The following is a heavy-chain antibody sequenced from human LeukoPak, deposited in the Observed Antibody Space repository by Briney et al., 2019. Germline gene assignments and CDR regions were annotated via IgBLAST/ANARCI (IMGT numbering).Heavy chain of an antibody. Sequence: GGSLRLSCAASGFTFSSYAMSWVRQPPGKGLEWVSAISGSGGSTYYEDSVKGRFTISSDNSKNTLYLQMNSLRAEDTAVYYCAKDSLDYYDSSGYAVGAFDIWVQGTMVTVSS. V-gene: IGHV3-23*01. CDR3: AKDSLDYYDSSGYAVGAFDI. J-gene: IGHJ3*02. CDR1: GFTFSSYA. CDR2: ISGSGGST. D-gene: IGHD3-22*01.